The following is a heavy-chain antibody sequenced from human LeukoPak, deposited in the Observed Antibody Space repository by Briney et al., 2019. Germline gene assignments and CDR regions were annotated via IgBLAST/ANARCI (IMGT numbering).Heavy chain of an antibody. CDR3: ARGLAISPYYYYYMDV. V-gene: IGHV4-38-2*01. J-gene: IGHJ6*03. Sequence: SETLSLTCAVSGYSISSGYYWGWIRQPPGKGLEWIGSIYHSGSTYYNPSLKSRVTISVDTSKNQFSLKLSSVTAADTAVYYCARGLAISPYYYYYMDVWGKGTTITVSS. D-gene: IGHD3-3*01. CDR2: IYHSGST. CDR1: GYSISSGYY.